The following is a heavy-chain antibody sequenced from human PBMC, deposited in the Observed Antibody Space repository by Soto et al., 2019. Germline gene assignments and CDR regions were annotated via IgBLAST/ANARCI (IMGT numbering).Heavy chain of an antibody. D-gene: IGHD2-2*01. V-gene: IGHV5-51*01. CDR2: IFSSDSSA. CDR3: GTWRGSSWFDY. CDR1: GFTFSSYS. Sequence: PGECLKISGKASGFTFSSYSLGWVRHMPGKGLQWMGNIFSSDSSAKYSPSFVGQVTISVDRSINTAYLQWSSLKASDTAIYYCGTWRGSSWFDYWGPGTLVTVSS. J-gene: IGHJ4*02.